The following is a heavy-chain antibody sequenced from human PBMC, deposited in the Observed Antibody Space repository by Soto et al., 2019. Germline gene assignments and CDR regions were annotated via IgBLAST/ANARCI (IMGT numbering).Heavy chain of an antibody. D-gene: IGHD3-3*01. V-gene: IGHV4-39*01. CDR1: GGSISSSSYY. J-gene: IGHJ6*02. CDR3: ARHTPSDYDFWSGYPYYYYGMDV. CDR2: IYYSGST. Sequence: SETLSLTCTVSGGSISSSSYYWGWIRQPPGKGLEWIGSIYYSGSTYYNPSLKSRVTISVDTSKNQFSLKLSSVTAADTAVYYCARHTPSDYDFWSGYPYYYYGMDVWGQGTTVTVS.